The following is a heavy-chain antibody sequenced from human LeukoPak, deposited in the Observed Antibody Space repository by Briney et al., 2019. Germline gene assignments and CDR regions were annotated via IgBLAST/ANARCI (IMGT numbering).Heavy chain of an antibody. CDR1: GFTFRNYA. CDR3: AKYYYDSGSYSFDY. CDR2: IDGNGGST. V-gene: IGHV3-23*01. Sequence: SGGSLRLSCTVSGFTFRNYAMSWVRQAPAKGLEWVSAIDGNGGSTFYADSVRGRFTISRDNSKNTLSLQMNSLRADDTATYYCAKYYYDSGSYSFDYWGQGALVTVSS. D-gene: IGHD3-10*01. J-gene: IGHJ4*02.